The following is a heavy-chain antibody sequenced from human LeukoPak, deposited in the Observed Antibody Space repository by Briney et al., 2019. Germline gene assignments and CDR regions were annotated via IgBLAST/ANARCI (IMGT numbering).Heavy chain of an antibody. CDR1: GYTFTSYD. Sequence: ASVKVSCKASGYTFTSYDINWVRQATGQGLEWMGWMNPNSGNTGYAQKFQGRVTITRNTSISTAYMELSSLRSGDTAVYYCARGPYSSSWYNYYYYMDVWGKGTTVTVSS. CDR3: ARGPYSSSWYNYYYYMDV. V-gene: IGHV1-8*03. J-gene: IGHJ6*03. D-gene: IGHD6-13*01. CDR2: MNPNSGNT.